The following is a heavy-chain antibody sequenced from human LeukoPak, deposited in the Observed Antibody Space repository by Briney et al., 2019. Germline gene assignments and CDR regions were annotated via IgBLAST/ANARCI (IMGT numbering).Heavy chain of an antibody. V-gene: IGHV3-23*01. CDR3: ARDLAWGAFDY. Sequence: GGSLRLSCAASGFTFSNHGMNWVRQAPGKGLEWLSGVSPPGGGTYYADSVKGRFTISRDDSKNTLSLQMNSLRAEDTATYYCARDLAWGAFDYWGQGTLVTVSS. CDR2: VSPPGGGT. CDR1: GFTFSNHG. J-gene: IGHJ4*02. D-gene: IGHD7-27*01.